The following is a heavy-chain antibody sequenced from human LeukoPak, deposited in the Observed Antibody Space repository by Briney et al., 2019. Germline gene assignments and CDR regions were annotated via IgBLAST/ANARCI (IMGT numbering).Heavy chain of an antibody. CDR1: GGSVSSGSYY. D-gene: IGHD3-22*01. J-gene: IGHJ4*02. CDR2: IHNSGST. CDR3: ARTSQKDYYASSGYYLHYFDS. V-gene: IGHV4-61*01. Sequence: PSETLSLTCTVSGGSVSSGSYYWSWIRQPPGKGLEWIGFIHNSGSTKYNPSLMSRVTISVDTSKNQFSLKSSSVTAAETAVYYCARTSQKDYYASSGYYLHYFDSWGQGTLVTVSS.